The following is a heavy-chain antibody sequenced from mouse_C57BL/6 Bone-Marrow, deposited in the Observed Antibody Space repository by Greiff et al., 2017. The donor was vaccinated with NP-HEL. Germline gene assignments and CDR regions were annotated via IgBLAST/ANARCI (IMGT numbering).Heavy chain of an antibody. V-gene: IGHV1-64*01. D-gene: IGHD1-1*01. J-gene: IGHJ3*01. Sequence: QVQLQQPGAELVKPGASVKLSCKASGYTFTSYWMHWVKQRPGQGLEWIGMIHPNSGSTNYNQKFKGKSTLTVDKSSSTAYMQLSSLTSEDSAVYYCAREGETSYYGSSYGAWFAYWGQGTLVTVSA. CDR3: AREGETSYYGSSYGAWFAY. CDR2: IHPNSGST. CDR1: GYTFTSYW.